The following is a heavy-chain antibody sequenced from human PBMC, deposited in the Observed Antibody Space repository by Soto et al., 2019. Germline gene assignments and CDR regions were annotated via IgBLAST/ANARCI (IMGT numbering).Heavy chain of an antibody. Sequence: SETLCLTCTVSGGSILDSTYYWAWIRQSPGKGLEWIGTIFYSGGTFYTPSLKSRVTMSVDTSNNQFSLKLSSVTAADTAVYYCASQASGYYPGWFYFCGQGTLGTLST. CDR3: ASQASGYYPGWFYF. CDR2: IFYSGGT. D-gene: IGHD3-22*01. CDR1: GGSILDSTYY. J-gene: IGHJ5*01. V-gene: IGHV4-39*01.